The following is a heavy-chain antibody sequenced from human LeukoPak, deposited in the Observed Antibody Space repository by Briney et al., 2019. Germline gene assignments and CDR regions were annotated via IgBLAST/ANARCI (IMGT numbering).Heavy chain of an antibody. J-gene: IGHJ4*02. D-gene: IGHD1-26*01. CDR1: GYTFTGYH. CDR2: INPNSGGT. Sequence: ASVKVSCKASGYTFTGYHMHWVRQPPGQGLEWMGRINPNSGGTNHAQKFQGRVTMTRDTSISTVYMELSRLRSDDTAVYYCARDGVGARFDYWGQGTLVTVSS. V-gene: IGHV1-2*06. CDR3: ARDGVGARFDY.